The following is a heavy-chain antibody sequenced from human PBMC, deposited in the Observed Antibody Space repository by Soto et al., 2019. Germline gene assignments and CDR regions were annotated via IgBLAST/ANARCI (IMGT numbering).Heavy chain of an antibody. D-gene: IGHD3-10*01. CDR1: GFTFSSYG. CDR3: AKVRKVRGDPYYYYGMDV. J-gene: IGHJ6*02. V-gene: IGHV3-30*18. CDR2: ISYDGSNK. Sequence: GGSLRLSCAASGFTFSSYGMHWVRQAPGKGLEWVAVISYDGSNKYYADSVKGRFNISRDNSKNTLYLQMNSLRADYCAVYYCAKVRKVRGDPYYYYGMDVWGQGTTVTVSS.